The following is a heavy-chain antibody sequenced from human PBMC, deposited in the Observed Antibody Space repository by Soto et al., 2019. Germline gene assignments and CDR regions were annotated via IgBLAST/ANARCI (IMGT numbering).Heavy chain of an antibody. CDR1: GDSVTSGSYY. D-gene: IGHD4-17*01. Sequence: SETLSLTCIVSGDSVTSGSYYWTWLRQPPGKGLEWIGYISYTGRTKYNPSLQSRVTISVDTSKNQFSLKLSSVTAADTAVYYCARAPSSPYGGNAGFDYWGQGTLVTVSS. J-gene: IGHJ4*02. CDR3: ARAPSSPYGGNAGFDY. V-gene: IGHV4-61*01. CDR2: ISYTGRT.